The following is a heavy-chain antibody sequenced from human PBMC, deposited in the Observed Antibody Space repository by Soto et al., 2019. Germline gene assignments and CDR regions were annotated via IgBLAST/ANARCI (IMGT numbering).Heavy chain of an antibody. J-gene: IGHJ4*02. CDR3: ASRAGYYDSSGYYD. CDR1: GFTFSSYA. CDR2: ISYDGSNK. V-gene: IGHV3-30-3*01. D-gene: IGHD3-22*01. Sequence: PGGSLRLSCAASGFTFSSYAMHWVRQAPGKGLEWVAVISYDGSNKYYADSVKGRFTISRDNSKNTLYLQMNSLRAEDTAVYYCASRAGYYDSSGYYDWGQGTLVTVSS.